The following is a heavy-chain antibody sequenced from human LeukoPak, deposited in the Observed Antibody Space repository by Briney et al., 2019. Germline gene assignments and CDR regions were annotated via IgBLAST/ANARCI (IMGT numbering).Heavy chain of an antibody. CDR1: GFTFSSYS. CDR2: ISSSSSYI. D-gene: IGHD3-3*01. CDR3: ARDESAGDFWSGYFFDY. V-gene: IGHV3-21*01. J-gene: IGHJ4*02. Sequence: GGSLRLSCAASGFTFSSYSMNWVRQAPGKGLEWVSSISSSSSYIYYADSVKGRFTISRDNAKNSLYLQMNSLRAEDTAVYYCARDESAGDFWSGYFFDYWGQGTLVTVSS.